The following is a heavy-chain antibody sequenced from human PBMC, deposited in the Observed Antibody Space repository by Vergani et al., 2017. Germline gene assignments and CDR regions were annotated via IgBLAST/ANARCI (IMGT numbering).Heavy chain of an antibody. CDR2: ISSSSSYT. J-gene: IGHJ6*02. CDR1: GFTFSSYS. CDR3: ARAWGGSSYDYYYGRDV. V-gene: IGHV3-21*04. D-gene: IGHD6-13*01. Sequence: EVQLVESGGGLVKPGGSLRLSCAASGFTFSSYSMNWVRQAPGKGLEWVSSISSSSSYTNYADAVKGRCTISRDNAKNAMYLQRNSLGTEDTAVYYCARAWGGSSYDYYYGRDVWGQGP.